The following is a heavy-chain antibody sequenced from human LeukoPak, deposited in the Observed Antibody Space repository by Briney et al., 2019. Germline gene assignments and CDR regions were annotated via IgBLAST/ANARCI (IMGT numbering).Heavy chain of an antibody. Sequence: ASVKVSCKASGYTFTNHGISWVRQAPGQGLEWMGWISAYNGNTNYAQNLQGRLSMTTDTSTSTAYMELRSLRSEDTAVYYCARVVDSSGWNFDYWGQGTLVTVSS. D-gene: IGHD6-19*01. CDR2: ISAYNGNT. J-gene: IGHJ4*02. CDR3: ARVVDSSGWNFDY. V-gene: IGHV1-18*01. CDR1: GYTFTNHG.